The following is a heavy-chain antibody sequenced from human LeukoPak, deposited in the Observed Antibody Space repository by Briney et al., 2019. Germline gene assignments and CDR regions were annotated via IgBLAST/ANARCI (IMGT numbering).Heavy chain of an antibody. V-gene: IGHV1-2*02. CDR2: INPISGGT. D-gene: IGHD6-19*01. CDR3: ARDRPGYSSWFDP. Sequence: GASVKVSCKDSGYTFTDYHMHWVRQAPGQGLEWMGWINPISGGTNCAQKFQGRVTMTRDTSITTAYMELSSLRSDDTAVYYCARDRPGYSSWFDPWGQGTLVTVSS. CDR1: GYTFTDYH. J-gene: IGHJ5*02.